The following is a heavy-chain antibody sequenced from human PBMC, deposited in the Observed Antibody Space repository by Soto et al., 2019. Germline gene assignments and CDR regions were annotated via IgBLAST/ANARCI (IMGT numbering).Heavy chain of an antibody. D-gene: IGHD6-25*01. V-gene: IGHV1-8*01. CDR2: MNPNSGNT. CDR1: GYTFTSYD. Sequence: ASVKVSCKASGYTFTSYDINWVRQATGQGLEWMGWMNPNSGNTGYAQKFQGRVTMTRNTSISTAYMELSSVTAADTAVYYCARERVPLGPDYWGQGTLVTVSS. J-gene: IGHJ4*02. CDR3: ARERVPLGPDY.